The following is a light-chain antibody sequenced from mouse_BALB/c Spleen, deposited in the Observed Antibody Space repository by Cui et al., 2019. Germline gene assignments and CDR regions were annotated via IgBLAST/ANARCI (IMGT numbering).Light chain of an antibody. CDR1: QSISNN. J-gene: IGKJ5*01. CDR3: QQSNSWPHLT. Sequence: DILLTQSPATLSVTPGYSVSLSCRASQSISNNLHRYQQKSRESARLLIKDASQSMSRIPARFSGSGSETDFTLSINSVETEDFGMYFCQQSNSWPHLTFGAGTKLELK. CDR2: DAS. V-gene: IGKV5-43*01.